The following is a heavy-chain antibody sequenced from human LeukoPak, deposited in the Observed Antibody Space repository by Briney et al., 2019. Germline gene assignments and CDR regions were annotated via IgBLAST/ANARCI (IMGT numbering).Heavy chain of an antibody. J-gene: IGHJ6*02. CDR1: GYTFTSYG. CDR3: ARAMRIAAASNYYYGMDV. D-gene: IGHD6-13*01. CDR2: ISAYNGNT. Sequence: ASVKISCKASGYTFTSYGISWVRQAPGQGLEWMGWISAYNGNTNYAQKLQGRVTMTTDTSTSTAYMELRSLRSDDTAVYYCARAMRIAAASNYYYGMDVWGQGTTVTVSS. V-gene: IGHV1-18*01.